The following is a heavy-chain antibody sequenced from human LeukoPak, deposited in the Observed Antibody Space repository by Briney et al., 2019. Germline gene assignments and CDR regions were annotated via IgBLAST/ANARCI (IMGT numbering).Heavy chain of an antibody. CDR2: IYSGGST. CDR3: ARGDLYYDSSPSDAGGMDV. D-gene: IGHD3-22*01. CDR1: GFTVSSNY. V-gene: IGHV3-53*01. J-gene: IGHJ6*02. Sequence: GGSLRLSCAASGFTVSSNYMSWVRQAPGKGLEWVSVIYSGGSTYYADSVKGRFTISRDNSKNTLYLQMNSLRAEDTAVYYCARGDLYYDSSPSDAGGMDVWGQGTTVTVSS.